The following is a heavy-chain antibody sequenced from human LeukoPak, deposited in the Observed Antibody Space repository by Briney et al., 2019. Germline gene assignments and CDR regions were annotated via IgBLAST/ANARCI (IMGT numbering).Heavy chain of an antibody. J-gene: IGHJ6*03. Sequence: SETLSLTCTVSGGSISRYYWSWIRQPPGKGLEWIGYIYYSGSTNYNPSLKSRVTISVDTSKNQFSLKLSSVTAADTAVYYCATTHYDFWSSPYYMDVWGKGTTVTVSS. V-gene: IGHV4-59*01. CDR3: ATTHYDFWSSPYYMDV. CDR2: IYYSGST. D-gene: IGHD3-3*01. CDR1: GGSISRYY.